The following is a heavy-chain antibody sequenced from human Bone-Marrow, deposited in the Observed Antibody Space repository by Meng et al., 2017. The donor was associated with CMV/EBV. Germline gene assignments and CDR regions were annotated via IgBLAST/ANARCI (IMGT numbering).Heavy chain of an antibody. Sequence: SVKVSCKASGYTFTSYDINWVRQAPGQGLEWMGGIIPILGIANYAQKFQGRVTITADKSTSTAYMELSSLRSEDTAVYYCAMYSSGWYGDYYYYYGMDVWGQGTTVTVSS. V-gene: IGHV1-69*10. CDR1: GYTFTSYD. J-gene: IGHJ6*02. CDR3: AMYSSGWYGDYYYYYGMDV. CDR2: IIPILGIA. D-gene: IGHD6-19*01.